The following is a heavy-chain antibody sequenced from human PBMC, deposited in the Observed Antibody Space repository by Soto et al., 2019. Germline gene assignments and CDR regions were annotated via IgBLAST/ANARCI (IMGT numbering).Heavy chain of an antibody. V-gene: IGHV3-23*01. D-gene: IGHD4-17*01. CDR2: ISGSGGST. CDR3: AKDNAGDYGYYVDY. CDR1: GFTFSSYA. J-gene: IGHJ4*02. Sequence: EVQLLESGGGLVQPGGSLRLSCAASGFTFSSYAMSWVRQAPGKGLEWVSAISGSGGSTYYADSVKGRFTISRDNSKNTLYLQMDTLRAEDTAIYYCAKDNAGDYGYYVDYWGQGTLVTVSS.